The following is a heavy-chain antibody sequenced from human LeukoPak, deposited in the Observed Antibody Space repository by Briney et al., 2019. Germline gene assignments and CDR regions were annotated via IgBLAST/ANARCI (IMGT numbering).Heavy chain of an antibody. CDR2: INHSGST. J-gene: IGHJ4*02. CDR1: GGSFSGYY. V-gene: IGHV4-34*01. CDR3: ARVTAAAGTEGLGFDY. D-gene: IGHD6-13*01. Sequence: SETLSLTCAVYGGSFSGYYWSWIRQPPGKGLEWIGEINHSGSTNYNPSLKSRVTISVDTSKNQFSLKLSSVTAADTAVYYCARVTAAAGTEGLGFDYWGQGTLVTVSS.